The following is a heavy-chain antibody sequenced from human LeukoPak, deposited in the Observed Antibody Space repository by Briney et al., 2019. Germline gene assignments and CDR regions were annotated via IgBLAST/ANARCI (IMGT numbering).Heavy chain of an antibody. CDR2: IWYDGSNK. D-gene: IGHD3-16*01. J-gene: IGHJ4*02. Sequence: GRSLRLSCAASGFTFSSYGMHWVRQAPGKGLEWVAVIWYDGSNKYYADSVKGRFTISRDNSKNTLYLQMNSLRAEDTAAYYCAKANPGLRLGELYYYFDYWGQGTLVTVSS. V-gene: IGHV3-33*06. CDR1: GFTFSSYG. CDR3: AKANPGLRLGELYYYFDY.